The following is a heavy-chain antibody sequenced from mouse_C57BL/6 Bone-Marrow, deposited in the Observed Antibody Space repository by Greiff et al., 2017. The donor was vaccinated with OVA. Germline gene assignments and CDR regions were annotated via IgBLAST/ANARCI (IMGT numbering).Heavy chain of an antibody. J-gene: IGHJ4*01. Sequence: VQLQQSGAELVRPGASVKLSCTASGFNIKDDYMHWVKQRPEQGLEWIGWIDPENGDTEYASKFQGKATITADKSSNTAYLQLSSLTSEDTAVYYCNTSAMDYWGQGTSVTVSS. CDR1: GFNIKDDY. CDR2: IDPENGDT. V-gene: IGHV14-4*01. CDR3: NTSAMDY.